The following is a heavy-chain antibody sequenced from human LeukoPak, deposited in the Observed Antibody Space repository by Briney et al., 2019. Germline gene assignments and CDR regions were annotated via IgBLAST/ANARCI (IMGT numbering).Heavy chain of an antibody. CDR1: GYTFTGYY. CDR3: ASWAATHGAYYFDY. Sequence: GASVKVSCKASGYTFTGYYMHWVRQAPGQGLEWMGRINPNSGGTNYAQKFQGRVTMTRDTSISTAYMELSRLRSDDTAVYYCASWAATHGAYYFDYWGQGTLVTVSS. V-gene: IGHV1-2*06. D-gene: IGHD6-25*01. CDR2: INPNSGGT. J-gene: IGHJ4*02.